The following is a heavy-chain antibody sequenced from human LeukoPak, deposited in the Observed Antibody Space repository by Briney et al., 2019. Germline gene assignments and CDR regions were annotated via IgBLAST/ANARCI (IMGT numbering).Heavy chain of an antibody. V-gene: IGHV3-21*01. CDR3: ARDVAVADPFDY. CDR1: GFTFSSYS. D-gene: IGHD6-19*01. J-gene: IGHJ4*02. CDR2: ISSSSSYI. Sequence: GGSLRLSCAASGFTFSSYSMNWVRQAPGKGLEWVSSISSSSSYIYYADSVKGRFTISRDNAKNSLYLQMNSLRAEDTAVYYCARDVAVADPFDYWGQGTLVTVSS.